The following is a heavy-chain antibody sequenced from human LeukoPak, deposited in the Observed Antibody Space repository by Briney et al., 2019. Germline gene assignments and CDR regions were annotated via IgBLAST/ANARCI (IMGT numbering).Heavy chain of an antibody. CDR3: ARAEAVAGTNFDY. Sequence: GGSLRLSCEVFGFTVSSNYMSWVRQAPGKGLEWVSLIYSGGGTHYADSVKGRFTISRDNSKNTLYLQMNSLRAEDTAVYYCARAEAVAGTNFDYWGQGTLVTVSS. CDR2: IYSGGGT. J-gene: IGHJ4*02. D-gene: IGHD6-19*01. CDR1: GFTVSSNY. V-gene: IGHV3-66*01.